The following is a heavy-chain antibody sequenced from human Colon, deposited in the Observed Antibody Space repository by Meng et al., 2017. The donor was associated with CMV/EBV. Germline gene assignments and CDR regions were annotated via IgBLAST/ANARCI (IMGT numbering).Heavy chain of an antibody. V-gene: IGHV3-23*01. Sequence: SGFRFSTFAISWVRQAPGKGLEWVSAVSGSGGSTYYADSVKGRFSISRDNSKNTLYLQMIDLRVEDTAVYYCAKDRAARPNGYFDFWGHGTLVTVSS. J-gene: IGHJ4*01. D-gene: IGHD6-6*01. CDR3: AKDRAARPNGYFDF. CDR2: VSGSGGST. CDR1: GFRFSTFA.